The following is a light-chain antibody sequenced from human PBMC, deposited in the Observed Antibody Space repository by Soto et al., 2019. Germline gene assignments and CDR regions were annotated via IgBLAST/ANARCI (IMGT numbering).Light chain of an antibody. CDR1: QSVSSSY. CDR3: QYYGSPPIT. J-gene: IGKJ1*01. Sequence: EIVLTQSPGTLSLSPGERATLSCRASQSVSSSYLAWYQQKPGQAPRFRIYGDSTRATGIPDRFSGSGSGTDFTLNISRLEPEDFAVYYCQYYGSPPITFGQGTKVDIK. CDR2: GDS. V-gene: IGKV3-20*01.